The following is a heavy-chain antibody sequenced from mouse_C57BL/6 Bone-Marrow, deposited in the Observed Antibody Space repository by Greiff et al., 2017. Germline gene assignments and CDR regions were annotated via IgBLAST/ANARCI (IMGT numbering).Heavy chain of an antibody. CDR1: GYSITSGYY. Sequence: EVQLVESGPGLVKPSQSLSLTCSVTGYSITSGYYWNWIRQFPGNKLEWMGYISYDGSNNYNPSLKNRISITRDTSKNQFFLKLNSVTTEDTATYYCARTYYYYTWFAYWGQGTLVTVSA. J-gene: IGHJ3*01. V-gene: IGHV3-6*01. CDR3: ARTYYYYTWFAY. CDR2: ISYDGSN. D-gene: IGHD1-1*01.